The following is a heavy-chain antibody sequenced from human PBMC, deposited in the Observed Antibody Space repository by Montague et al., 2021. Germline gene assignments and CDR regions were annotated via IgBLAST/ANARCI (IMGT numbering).Heavy chain of an antibody. D-gene: IGHD3-10*01. CDR2: IWSDGSNK. CDR1: GFIFSEYS. Sequence: SLRLSCAASGFIFSEYSMCWVRQAPGKGLEWVASIWSDGSNKYYAESVKGRFTISRDNSENTGHLQMSSLRAEDTAIYYCAILWFGGNWFDHWGQGTLVTVSS. V-gene: IGHV3-30*04. J-gene: IGHJ5*02. CDR3: AILWFGGNWFDH.